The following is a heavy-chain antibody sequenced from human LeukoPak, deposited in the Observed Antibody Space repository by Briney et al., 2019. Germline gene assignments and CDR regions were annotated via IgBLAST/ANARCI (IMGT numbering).Heavy chain of an antibody. V-gene: IGHV4-61*02. CDR2: IYTSGST. J-gene: IGHJ4*02. CDR1: GGSISSGTYY. CDR3: AREGGDILTGYYLVGYFDY. Sequence: SETLSLTCTVSGGSISSGTYYWNWIRQPAGKGLEWIGRIYTSGSTNYNPSLKSRVTMSVDTSKNQFSLKLSSVTAADTAVYYCAREGGDILTGYYLVGYFDYWGQGTLVTVSS. D-gene: IGHD3-9*01.